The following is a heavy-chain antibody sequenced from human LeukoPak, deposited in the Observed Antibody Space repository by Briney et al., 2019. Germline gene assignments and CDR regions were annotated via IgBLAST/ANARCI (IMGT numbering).Heavy chain of an antibody. Sequence: PGGSLRLSCAASGFTFTICGLNWVRQAPGKGPEWVSYIDARSGITYYADSVQGRFTISRDNAKESVFLQMNSLRVDDTAVYYCAKVLERLVSYYYYMDVWGKGTTVTVSS. CDR1: GFTFTICG. V-gene: IGHV3-48*01. J-gene: IGHJ6*03. CDR3: AKVLERLVSYYYYMDV. D-gene: IGHD1-1*01. CDR2: IDARSGIT.